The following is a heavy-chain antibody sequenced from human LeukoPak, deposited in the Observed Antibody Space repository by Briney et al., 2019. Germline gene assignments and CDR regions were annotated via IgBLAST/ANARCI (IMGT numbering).Heavy chain of an antibody. J-gene: IGHJ3*02. CDR2: IIPILGIA. Sequence: PVKVSCKASGGTFSSYAISWVRQAPGQGLEWMGRIIPILGIANYAQKFQGRVTITADKSTSTAYMELSSLRSEDTAVYYCARGSIVGATWAFDIWGQGTMVTVSS. CDR3: ARGSIVGATWAFDI. V-gene: IGHV1-69*04. CDR1: GGTFSSYA. D-gene: IGHD1-26*01.